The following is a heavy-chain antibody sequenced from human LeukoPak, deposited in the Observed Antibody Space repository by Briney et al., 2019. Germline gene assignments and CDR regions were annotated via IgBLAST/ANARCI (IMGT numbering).Heavy chain of an antibody. CDR2: IIPLFGIA. Sequence: GSSVKVSCKASGGTFSSSAINWVRQAPGQGLEWMGRIIPLFGIANYAQKFRGRVTITADKSTSTAYMELSSLRSEDTAVYYCARVEGLGATTVGFDYWGQGTLVTVSS. CDR3: ARVEGLGATTVGFDY. V-gene: IGHV1-69*04. D-gene: IGHD1-26*01. CDR1: GGTFSSSA. J-gene: IGHJ4*02.